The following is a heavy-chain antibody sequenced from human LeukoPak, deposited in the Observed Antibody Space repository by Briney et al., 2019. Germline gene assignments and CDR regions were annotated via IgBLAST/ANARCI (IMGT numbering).Heavy chain of an antibody. D-gene: IGHD3-22*01. CDR1: GYSFTSYW. J-gene: IGHJ4*02. CDR3: ARHVWGDDSSGYYPYCFDY. CDR2: IYPGDSDT. Sequence: GESLKISCKGSGYSFTSYWIGWVRQMPGKGLEWMGIIYPGDSDTRYSPSFQGQVTISADKSISTAYLQWSSLKASDTAMYYCARHVWGDDSSGYYPYCFDYWGQGTLVTVSS. V-gene: IGHV5-51*01.